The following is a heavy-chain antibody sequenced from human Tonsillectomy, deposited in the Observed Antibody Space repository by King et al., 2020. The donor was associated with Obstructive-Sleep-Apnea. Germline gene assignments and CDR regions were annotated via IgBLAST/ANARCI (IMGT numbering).Heavy chain of an antibody. CDR1: GGSISGYF. Sequence: VQLQESGPGLAEPSETLSLTCTVSGGSISGYFWSWSRQSPGEGLEDIGYIFYTGSTNYNPPLRSRVTRSVDTPKKQFSLNLSSVTAADTAVYYCARSLAAAGVFDYWGQGALVTVSS. J-gene: IGHJ4*02. D-gene: IGHD6-13*01. CDR3: ARSLAAAGVFDY. V-gene: IGHV4-59*08. CDR2: IFYTGST.